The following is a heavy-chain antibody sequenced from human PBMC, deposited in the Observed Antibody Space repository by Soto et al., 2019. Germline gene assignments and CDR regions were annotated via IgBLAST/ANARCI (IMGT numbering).Heavy chain of an antibody. CDR2: ISSSGSTI. D-gene: IGHD1-26*01. Sequence: EVQLVASGGGLVQPGGSLRLSCAASGFTFSSYEMNWVRQAPGKGMEWVSYISSSGSTIYYADSVKGRFTISRDNAKNSLYLQMNSLRAEDTAVYYCAREGVGATTHYYYGMDVWGPGTTVTVAS. CDR3: AREGVGATTHYYYGMDV. V-gene: IGHV3-48*03. J-gene: IGHJ6*02. CDR1: GFTFSSYE.